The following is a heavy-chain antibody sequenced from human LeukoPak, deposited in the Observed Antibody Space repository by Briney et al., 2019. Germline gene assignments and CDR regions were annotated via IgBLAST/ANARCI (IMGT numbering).Heavy chain of an antibody. CDR1: GFTFTNAW. CDR2: IKSKTDGGTT. CDR3: TTARRYYDSSGFYPFDC. D-gene: IGHD3-22*01. V-gene: IGHV3-15*01. Sequence: PGGSLRLSCAASGFTFTNAWMTWVHQAPGKGLEGIGRIKSKTDGGTTDYPAPMKGRFIISRDDSKNMLYLDMNSMKTEDTAMYYCTTARRYYDSSGFYPFDCWGQGTLVTVSS. J-gene: IGHJ4*02.